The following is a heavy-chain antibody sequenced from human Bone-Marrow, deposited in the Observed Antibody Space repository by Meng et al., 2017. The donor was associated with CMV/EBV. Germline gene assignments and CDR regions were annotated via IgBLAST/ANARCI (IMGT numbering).Heavy chain of an antibody. CDR2: IYWNDDK. CDR1: GFSLSTGGAG. Sequence: SGPTLVKPTQTLTLTCTFSGFSLSTGGAGVGWIRQPPGKALEWLALIYWNDDKRYSPSLKRRLTITKDTSRNQVVLTMTNMDPVDTATYYCAHKYDFWNGYTYWGHGTRVTVSS. V-gene: IGHV2-5*01. CDR3: AHKYDFWNGYTY. J-gene: IGHJ4*01. D-gene: IGHD3-3*01.